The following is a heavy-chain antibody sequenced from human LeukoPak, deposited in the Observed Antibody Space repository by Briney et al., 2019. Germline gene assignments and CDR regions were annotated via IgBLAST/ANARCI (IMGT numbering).Heavy chain of an antibody. Sequence: PGGSLRLSCAASGFXFSSYWISWVRQAPGKGLQWVANIKQDGSEKYYVDSVKGRFTISRDNAKNSLSLQMNSLRAEDTAVYYCARYSSSWHAYDIWGQGTMATVSA. V-gene: IGHV3-7*05. D-gene: IGHD6-13*01. CDR1: GFXFSSYW. J-gene: IGHJ3*02. CDR3: ARYSSSWHAYDI. CDR2: IKQDGSEK.